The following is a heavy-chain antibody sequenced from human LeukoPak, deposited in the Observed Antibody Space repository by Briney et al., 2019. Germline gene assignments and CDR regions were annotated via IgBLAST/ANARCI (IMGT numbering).Heavy chain of an antibody. V-gene: IGHV3-30-3*01. D-gene: IGHD6-19*01. CDR2: ISYDGSNK. J-gene: IGHJ4*02. CDR3: ARELAVAGTGPADY. Sequence: GGSLRLSCAASGFTFSSYAMHWVRQAPGKGLEWVAVISYDGSNKYYADSVKGRFTISRDNSKNTLYLQMNSLRSDDTAVYYCARELAVAGTGPADYWGQGTLVTVSS. CDR1: GFTFSSYA.